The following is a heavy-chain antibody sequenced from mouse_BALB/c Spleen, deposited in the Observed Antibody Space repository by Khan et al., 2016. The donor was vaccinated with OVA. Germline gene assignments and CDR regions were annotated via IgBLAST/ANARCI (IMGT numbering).Heavy chain of an antibody. CDR1: GYTFTNYW. CDR3: TREWVDGSSFAY. Sequence: QVQLQQPGTELVRPGASVKLSCKASGYTFTNYWINWVKQRPGQGLEWIGNIYPSDSYTNYHQKFNDKATLTVDKSSSTAYMQLSSPTSEGSAVYYCTREWVDGSSFAYWGQVTLVTVSA. D-gene: IGHD1-3*01. J-gene: IGHJ3*01. V-gene: IGHV1-69*02. CDR2: IYPSDSYT.